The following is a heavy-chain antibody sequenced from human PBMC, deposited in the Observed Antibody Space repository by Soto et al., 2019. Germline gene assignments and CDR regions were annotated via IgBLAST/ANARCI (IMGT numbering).Heavy chain of an antibody. CDR2: INAGNGYT. CDR3: ARGDEITIFGVVVYDIFDY. J-gene: IGHJ4*02. V-gene: IGHV1-3*01. D-gene: IGHD3-3*01. Sequence: QRREWMGWINAGNGYTKYSQRFQDTVTITRDTSASTAYMELSSLRSEDTAVYYCARGDEITIFGVVVYDIFDYWGKGTLVTVTS.